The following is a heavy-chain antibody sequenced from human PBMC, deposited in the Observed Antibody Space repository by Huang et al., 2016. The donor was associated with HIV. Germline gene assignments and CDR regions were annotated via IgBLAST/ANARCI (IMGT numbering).Heavy chain of an antibody. CDR2: ISGYNGNT. V-gene: IGHV1-18*04. Sequence: QVQLVQSGAEVKKPGASVKVSCKASGNTFSGYGISWGRQAPGQGLEWMGWISGYNGNTNYVENRQGRVTMTTDTSTSTAYMELRSLRSDDTAVYYCARDRRPYSGSYLGYWGQGTLVTVSS. D-gene: IGHD1-26*01. CDR3: ARDRRPYSGSYLGY. J-gene: IGHJ4*02. CDR1: GNTFSGYG.